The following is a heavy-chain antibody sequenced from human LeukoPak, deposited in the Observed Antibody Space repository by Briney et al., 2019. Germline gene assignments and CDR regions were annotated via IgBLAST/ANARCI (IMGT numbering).Heavy chain of an antibody. CDR2: IDWDDDK. CDR1: GFSLSTSGMC. V-gene: IGHV2-70*11. D-gene: IGHD3-10*01. Sequence: SGPTLVKPTQTLTLTCTFSGFSLSTSGMCVSWIRQPPGKALEWLARIDWDDDKYYSTSLKTRLTISKDTSKNQVVLTMTNMDPVDTATYYCARTLTMVRGVISFGVLVGYWGQGTLVTVSS. J-gene: IGHJ4*02. CDR3: ARTLTMVRGVISFGVLVGY.